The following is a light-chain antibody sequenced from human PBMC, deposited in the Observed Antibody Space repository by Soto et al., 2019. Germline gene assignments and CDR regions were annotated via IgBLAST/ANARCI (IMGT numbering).Light chain of an antibody. CDR3: QHET. J-gene: IGKJ2*01. CDR2: GAS. CDR1: QTIYSTF. V-gene: IGKV3-20*01. Sequence: EIVLTQSPGTLSLSPGERATVSCRASQTIYSTFLAWYQQKPGQAPRLLIYGASSRATGIPDRFSGSGSGTDFTLTISRLEPEDSAVYYCQHETFGQGTKLEIK.